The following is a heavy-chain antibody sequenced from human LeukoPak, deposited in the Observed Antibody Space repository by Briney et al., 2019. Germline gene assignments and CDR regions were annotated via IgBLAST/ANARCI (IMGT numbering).Heavy chain of an antibody. D-gene: IGHD3-16*01. V-gene: IGHV3-33*03. CDR3: AKDEGGATSFDF. CDR1: GFTFTKYG. J-gene: IGHJ4*02. CDR2: IWHDGSYE. Sequence: GGSLRLSCAPSGFTFTKYGMHWVRQAPGKGLEWVAVIWHDGSYEYYADSVKGRFTISRDSSKNTLYLQMNSLRADDTAVYYCAKDEGGATSFDFWGQGTLVTVSS.